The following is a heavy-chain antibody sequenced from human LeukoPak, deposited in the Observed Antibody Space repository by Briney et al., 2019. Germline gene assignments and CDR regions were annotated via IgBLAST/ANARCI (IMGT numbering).Heavy chain of an antibody. Sequence: SETLSLTCTVSGGSISPYYWSWIRQPPGKGLEWIGYVFYTGSTNCNPSLKSRVTISVDTSRNQFSLKLSSVTAADTALYYCASDSSGYSYWYFDLWGRGTLVTVSS. CDR1: GGSISPYY. J-gene: IGHJ2*01. CDR3: ASDSSGYSYWYFDL. V-gene: IGHV4-59*01. D-gene: IGHD6-19*01. CDR2: VFYTGST.